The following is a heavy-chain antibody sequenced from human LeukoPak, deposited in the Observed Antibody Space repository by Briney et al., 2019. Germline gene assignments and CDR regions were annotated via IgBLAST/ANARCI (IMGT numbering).Heavy chain of an antibody. J-gene: IGHJ5*01. V-gene: IGHV3-23*01. CDR2: ISASDDST. Sequence: GGSLRLSCAASGFTISSNYMSWVRQAPGKGLEWVSAISASDDSTYYADSVKGRFTISRDNSKNTLFLQMNSLRAEDTAIYYCAKWGGWYGDFLDSWGQGTLVTVSS. CDR1: GFTISSNY. D-gene: IGHD6-19*01. CDR3: AKWGGWYGDFLDS.